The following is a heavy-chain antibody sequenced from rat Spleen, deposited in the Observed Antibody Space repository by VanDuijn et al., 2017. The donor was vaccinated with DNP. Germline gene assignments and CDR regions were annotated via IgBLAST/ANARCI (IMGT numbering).Heavy chain of an antibody. CDR1: GFTFSHYY. CDR3: VRWNSGHFDY. CDR2: IGSPAYAP. Sequence: EVQLVASGGGLVQPGRSMKLSCAASGFTFSHYYMAWVRQAPAKGLEWVAYIGSPAYAPYYTDSVKGRFAISRDNAKSTLYLQMNSLRSEDMATYYCVRWNSGHFDYWGQGVMVTVSS. D-gene: IGHD4-3*01. V-gene: IGHV5-22*01. J-gene: IGHJ2*01.